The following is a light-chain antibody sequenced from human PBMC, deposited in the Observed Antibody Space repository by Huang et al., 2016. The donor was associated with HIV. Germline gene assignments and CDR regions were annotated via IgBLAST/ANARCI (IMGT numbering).Light chain of an antibody. Sequence: DIQMTQSPSSLSASVGDRVTITCRATQSISSYLNWYQQEPLKAPKLLIYAASTLQSGVPSLFSGRGSGTDYTLTISSLQPEDSATYFCQQSYSLPRTFGQGTKVEIK. V-gene: IGKV1-39*01. J-gene: IGKJ1*01. CDR2: AAS. CDR1: QSISSY. CDR3: QQSYSLPRT.